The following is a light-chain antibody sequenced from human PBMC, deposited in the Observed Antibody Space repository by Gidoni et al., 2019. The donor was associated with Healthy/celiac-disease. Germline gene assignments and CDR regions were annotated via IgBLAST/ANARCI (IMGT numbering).Light chain of an antibody. J-gene: IGKJ1*01. CDR1: QSISSS. CDR3: QQYNSYPWT. V-gene: IGKV1-5*03. Sequence: IQITQSPSTLSASVGDRVTITCRASQSISSSLAWYQQKPGKAPKLLIYTASSLESGVPSRFSGSGSGTEFTLTISSLQPDDFATYYCQQYNSYPWTFGQGTKVEIK. CDR2: TAS.